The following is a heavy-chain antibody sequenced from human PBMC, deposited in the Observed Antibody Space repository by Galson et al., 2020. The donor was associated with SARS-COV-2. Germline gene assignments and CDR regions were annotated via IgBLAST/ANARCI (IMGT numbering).Heavy chain of an antibody. CDR3: AKFRDICHFCSGYFSRDV. CDR2: ISYEGSKT. J-gene: IGHJ6*02. D-gene: IGHD3-3*02. Sequence: GGSLRLSCAVSGFRFSNYGMHWVRQAPGKGLEWVAGISYEGSKTYYGDSVKGRFTISRDNSKNTVYLQLNSLRAEDTAVYYCAKFRDICHFCSGYFSRDVWGQGTTVIVSS. CDR1: GFRFSNYG. V-gene: IGHV3-30*18.